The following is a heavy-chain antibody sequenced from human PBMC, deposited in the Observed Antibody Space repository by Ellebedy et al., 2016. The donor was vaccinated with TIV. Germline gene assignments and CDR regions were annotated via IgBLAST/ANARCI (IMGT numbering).Heavy chain of an antibody. Sequence: PGGSLRLSCKGSGSSFASYWIAWVRQMPGKGLEWMGIVYPGDSDTRYSPPFQGQVTISADKSISTAYLQWRSLKASDTAMYYCAASRLGVYDNYYWGQGTLVTVSS. CDR1: GSSFASYW. V-gene: IGHV5-51*01. CDR3: AASRLGVYDNYY. CDR2: VYPGDSDT. J-gene: IGHJ4*02. D-gene: IGHD5/OR15-5a*01.